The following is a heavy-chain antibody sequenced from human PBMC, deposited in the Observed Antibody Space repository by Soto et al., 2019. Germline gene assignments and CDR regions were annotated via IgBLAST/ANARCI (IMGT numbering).Heavy chain of an antibody. V-gene: IGHV4-59*01. CDR2: IYYSGST. Sequence: SETLSLTCTVSGGSISSYYWSWIRQPPGKGLEWIGYIYYSGSTNYNPSLKSRVTISVDTSKNQFSLKLSSVTAADTAVYYCARVDIVVVPAAIEYAFDIWGQGTMVTVSS. CDR3: ARVDIVVVPAAIEYAFDI. CDR1: GGSISSYY. J-gene: IGHJ3*02. D-gene: IGHD2-2*02.